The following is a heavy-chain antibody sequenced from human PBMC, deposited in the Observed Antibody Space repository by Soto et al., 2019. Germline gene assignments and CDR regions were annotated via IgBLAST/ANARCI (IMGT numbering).Heavy chain of an antibody. CDR3: ARQTAYCSGGACYSSGNYIDY. D-gene: IGHD2-15*01. V-gene: IGHV5-51*01. J-gene: IGHJ4*02. CDR2: IYPGDSDT. CDR1: GYAFASYW. Sequence: PGESLKISCEASGYAFASYWIAWVRQMPGKGLEWMGIIYPGDSDTRYSPSFQGQVTISADKSSTTAFLHWSSLQASDSATYFCARQTAYCSGGACYSSGNYIDYWGQGTLVTVSS.